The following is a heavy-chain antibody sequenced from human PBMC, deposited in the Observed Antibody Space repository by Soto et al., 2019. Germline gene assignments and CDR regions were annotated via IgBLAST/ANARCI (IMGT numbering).Heavy chain of an antibody. Sequence: QVQLQESGPGLVKPSETLSLTCTVSGGFVSSGSYYWSWIRQPPGKGLEWIGYIYYSGSTNYNPSLKSRVTISVDTSKNQFSLKLSSVTAADTAVYYCARDFWGSSDYWGQGTLVTVSS. CDR3: ARDFWGSSDY. CDR1: GGFVSSGSYY. D-gene: IGHD3-16*01. V-gene: IGHV4-61*01. J-gene: IGHJ4*02. CDR2: IYYSGST.